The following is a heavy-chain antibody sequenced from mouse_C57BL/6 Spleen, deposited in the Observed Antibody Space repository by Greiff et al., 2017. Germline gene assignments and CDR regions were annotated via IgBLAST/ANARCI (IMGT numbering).Heavy chain of an antibody. V-gene: IGHV5-17*01. CDR3: SRPLYEYEACFAY. CDR2: ISSGSSNT. CDR1: GFTFSDYG. J-gene: IGHJ3*01. Sequence: EVQLVESGGGLVKPGGSLKLSCAASGFTFSDYGMHWVRQAPEKGLEWVAYISSGSSNTYYAYKVKGRFTISRDNAKSTLFRPKTSLRSEATAMYSFSRPLYEYEACFAYWGQGTLVTVSA. D-gene: IGHD2-4*01.